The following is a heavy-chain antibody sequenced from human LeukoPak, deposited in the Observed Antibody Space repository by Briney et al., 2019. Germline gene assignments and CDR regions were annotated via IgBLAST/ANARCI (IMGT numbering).Heavy chain of an antibody. J-gene: IGHJ4*02. V-gene: IGHV1-24*01. Sequence: ASVKVSCKVSGYTLTELSMHWVRQAHGKGLEWMGGFDPEDGETIYAQKFQGRVTMTEDTSTDTAYMELSSLRSEDTAVYYCATDLSYYYGSGSYNWGQGTLVTVSS. CDR3: ATDLSYYYGSGSYN. CDR1: GYTLTELS. D-gene: IGHD3-10*01. CDR2: FDPEDGET.